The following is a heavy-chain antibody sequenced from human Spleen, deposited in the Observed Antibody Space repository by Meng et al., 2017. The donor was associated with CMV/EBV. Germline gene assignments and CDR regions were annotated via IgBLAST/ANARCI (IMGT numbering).Heavy chain of an antibody. V-gene: IGHV4-39*07. Sequence: SETLSLTCTVSGGSISATGYYWVWIRQPPGKGLEWIGEINHSGSTNYNPSLKSRVTISVDTSKNQFSLKLSSVTAADTAVYYCARVSLGYCSSTSCYNYYYYYGMDVWGQGTTVTVSS. D-gene: IGHD2-2*02. CDR1: GGSISATGYY. CDR3: ARVSLGYCSSTSCYNYYYYYGMDV. J-gene: IGHJ6*02. CDR2: INHSGST.